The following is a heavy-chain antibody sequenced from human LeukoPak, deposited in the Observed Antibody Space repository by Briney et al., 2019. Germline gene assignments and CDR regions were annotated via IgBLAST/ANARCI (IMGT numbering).Heavy chain of an antibody. CDR2: ISGGGGST. Sequence: GGSLRLSCAASGFTFSSYGMSWVRQAPGKGLEWVSAISGGGGSTYYADSVKGRFTISKDNSKNTLYLQMNSLRAEDTAVYYCASQSDYGDYRGPFDYWGQGTLVTVSS. D-gene: IGHD4-17*01. CDR3: ASQSDYGDYRGPFDY. J-gene: IGHJ4*02. V-gene: IGHV3-23*01. CDR1: GFTFSSYG.